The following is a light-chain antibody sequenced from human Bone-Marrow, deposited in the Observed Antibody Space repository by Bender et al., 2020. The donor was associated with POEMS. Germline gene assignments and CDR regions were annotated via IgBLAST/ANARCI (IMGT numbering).Light chain of an antibody. CDR1: SGDVGGYNY. CDR2: DVS. Sequence: QSALTQPASVSGSPGQSITISCTGTSGDVGGYNYVSWYQQHPGKAPKLMIYDVSHRPSGVSNRFSGSKSGNTASLAITGLQAEDEGDYYCQSYDNSLGGWVFGGGTKLTVL. J-gene: IGLJ3*02. V-gene: IGLV2-14*03. CDR3: QSYDNSLGGWV.